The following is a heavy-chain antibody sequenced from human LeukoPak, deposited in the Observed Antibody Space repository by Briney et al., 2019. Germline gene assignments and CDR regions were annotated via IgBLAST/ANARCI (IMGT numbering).Heavy chain of an antibody. CDR2: INHSGST. CDR3: ARGLRYCTNGVCYWYYYYYMDV. J-gene: IGHJ6*03. Sequence: SETLSLTCAVYGGSFSGYYWSWIRQPPGKGLEWIGEINHSGSTNYNPSLKSRVTISVDTSKNQFSLKLSSVTAADTAVYYCARGLRYCTNGVCYWYYYYYMDVWGKGTTVTVSS. V-gene: IGHV4-34*01. CDR1: GGSFSGYY. D-gene: IGHD2-8*01.